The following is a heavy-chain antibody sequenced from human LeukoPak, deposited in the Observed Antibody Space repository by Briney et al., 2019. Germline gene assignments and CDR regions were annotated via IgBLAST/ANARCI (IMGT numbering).Heavy chain of an antibody. V-gene: IGHV3-74*01. D-gene: IGHD6-19*01. CDR1: GFTFSSYW. Sequence: PGGSLRLSCAASGFTFSSYWMHWVRQAPGKGLVWVSRINTDGSSTSYADSVKGRFTISRDNAKNTLYLQMNSLRAEDTAVYYCARGVYSSGWYPDYFDYWGQGTLVTVSS. CDR3: ARGVYSSGWYPDYFDY. J-gene: IGHJ4*02. CDR2: INTDGSST.